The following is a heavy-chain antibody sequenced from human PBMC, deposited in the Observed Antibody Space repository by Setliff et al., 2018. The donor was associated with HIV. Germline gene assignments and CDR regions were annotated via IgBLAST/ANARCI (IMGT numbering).Heavy chain of an antibody. J-gene: IGHJ4*02. CDR1: ATFTNVD. CDR2: MNPDSGNT. D-gene: IGHD3-10*01. Sequence: ASVKVSCKASATFTNVDIHWLRRATGQGLEWMGWMNPDSGNTGYTQKFQGRVTMARNTSISTAYMELSSLRSEDTAVYYCARGRVLEYGSGTQGDYWGQGTLVTVSS. V-gene: IGHV1-8*01. CDR3: ARGRVLEYGSGTQGDY.